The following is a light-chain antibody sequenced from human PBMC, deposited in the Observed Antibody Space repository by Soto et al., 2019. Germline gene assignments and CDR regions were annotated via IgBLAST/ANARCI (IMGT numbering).Light chain of an antibody. J-gene: IGKJ4*01. CDR3: HQYDSEPLT. V-gene: IGKV3-20*01. CDR1: QSVGRDY. CDR2: HAS. Sequence: EIVLTQSPGTLSLSPGESVTLSCSASQSVGRDYLAWFQHKPGQAPRLLVHHASTRATGVPDRFSGSGSGTDFTFTVSRLEPEDFAIYYCHQYDSEPLTFGGGTKLEIK.